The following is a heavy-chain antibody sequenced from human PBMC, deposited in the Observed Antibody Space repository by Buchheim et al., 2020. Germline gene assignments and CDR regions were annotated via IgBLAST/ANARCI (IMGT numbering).Heavy chain of an antibody. CDR1: GFTFNTYE. J-gene: IGHJ4*02. CDR2: ISGSGSVI. Sequence: EVHLVASGGGLVQPGGSLRLSCTGSGFTFNTYEMNWVRQAPGKGLEWVSYISGSGSVIDYADSVKGRFTISRDKAKKSLYLQMNSLRVEDTAVYYCARVGATYFWGQGTL. CDR3: ARVGATYF. V-gene: IGHV3-48*03. D-gene: IGHD1-26*01.